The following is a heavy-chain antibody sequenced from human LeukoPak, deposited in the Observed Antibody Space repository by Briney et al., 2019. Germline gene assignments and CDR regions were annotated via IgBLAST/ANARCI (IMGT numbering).Heavy chain of an antibody. CDR2: IYPGGSDT. CDR1: GYSFTSYW. D-gene: IGHD6-19*01. J-gene: IGHJ4*02. V-gene: IGHV5-51*01. Sequence: GESLKISCKGSGYSFTSYWIGWVRQMPGKGLEWMGIIYPGGSDTRYSPSFQGQVTISADKSISTAYLQWSSLKASDTAMYYCARLIAVAGRGSYYFDYWGQGTLVTVSS. CDR3: ARLIAVAGRGSYYFDY.